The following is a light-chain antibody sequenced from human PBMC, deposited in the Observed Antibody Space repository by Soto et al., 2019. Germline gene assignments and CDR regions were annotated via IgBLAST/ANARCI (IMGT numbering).Light chain of an antibody. CDR2: TAS. V-gene: IGKV1D-16*01. CDR1: QGINNL. J-gene: IGKJ5*01. Sequence: DIQMTQSPSSLSASLGDRVTITCRASQGINNLLAWYQQKPGKAPKSLIKTASILQSGVPSRFSGSGSETEFTLTISSLQPEDFAAYYCQQYNSFPRTFGQGTRLEI. CDR3: QQYNSFPRT.